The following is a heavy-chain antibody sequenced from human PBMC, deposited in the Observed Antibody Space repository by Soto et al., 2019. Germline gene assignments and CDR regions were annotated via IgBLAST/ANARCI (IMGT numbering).Heavy chain of an antibody. CDR2: IKQDGSEK. Sequence: EVQLVESGGGLVQPGGSLRLSCAASGFTFSSYWMSWVRQAPGKGLEWVANIKQDGSEKYYVDSVKGRFTISRDNAKNSLYLQMNSLRAEDTAVYYCARDLLPHGSGSYRDYWGQGTLVTVSS. CDR3: ARDLLPHGSGSYRDY. D-gene: IGHD3-10*01. J-gene: IGHJ4*02. V-gene: IGHV3-7*01. CDR1: GFTFSSYW.